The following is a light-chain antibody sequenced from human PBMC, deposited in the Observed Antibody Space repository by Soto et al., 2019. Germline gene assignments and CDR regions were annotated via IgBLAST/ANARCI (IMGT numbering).Light chain of an antibody. Sequence: SPLSLPVTPGEPASISCRSSQSLLHSDGYNYLDWYLQKPGQSPQLLIYLASNRASGVPDRFSGSGSGTDFTLKISRVEAEDVGVYYCMQTLQIWTFGQGTKVDIK. J-gene: IGKJ1*01. CDR3: MQTLQIWT. CDR1: QSLLHSDGYNY. V-gene: IGKV2-28*01. CDR2: LAS.